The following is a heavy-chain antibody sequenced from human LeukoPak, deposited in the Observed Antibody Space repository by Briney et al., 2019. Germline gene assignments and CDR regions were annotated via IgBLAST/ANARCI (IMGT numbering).Heavy chain of an antibody. J-gene: IGHJ4*02. V-gene: IGHV1-18*01. CDR1: GYTFTRYG. CDR3: ARDPSNTSGWYIYFDY. D-gene: IGHD6-19*01. CDR2: INAYNGDT. Sequence: ASVKVSCKASGYTFTRYGITWVRQAPGQGLEWMGWINAYNGDTKYAQKLQGRVTMTTDTSTSTAYMELRSLRSDDTAVYYCARDPSNTSGWYIYFDYWGQGTLVTVSS.